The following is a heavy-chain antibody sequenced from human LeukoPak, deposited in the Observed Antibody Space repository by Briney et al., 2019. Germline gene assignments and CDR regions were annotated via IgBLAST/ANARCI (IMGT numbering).Heavy chain of an antibody. Sequence: SVKVSCKASGGTFSSYAISWVRQAPGQGLEWMGGIIPIFGTANYAQKFQGRVTITADESTSTAYTELSSLRSEDTAVYYCASRGVVPAADMDVWGQGTTVTVSS. J-gene: IGHJ6*02. D-gene: IGHD2-2*01. CDR2: IIPIFGTA. CDR3: ASRGVVPAADMDV. CDR1: GGTFSSYA. V-gene: IGHV1-69*13.